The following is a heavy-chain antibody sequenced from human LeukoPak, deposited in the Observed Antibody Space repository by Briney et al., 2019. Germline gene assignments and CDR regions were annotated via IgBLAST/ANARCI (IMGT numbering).Heavy chain of an antibody. Sequence: ASVKVSCKASGYTFTSYYMHWVRQAPGQGLEWMGIINPSGGSTSYAQKFRGRVTMTRDTSTSTVYMELSSLRSEDTAVYYCASSSYYYYYMDVWGKGTTVTVSS. CDR1: GYTFTSYY. D-gene: IGHD6-6*01. CDR3: ASSSYYYYYMDV. CDR2: INPSGGST. J-gene: IGHJ6*03. V-gene: IGHV1-46*03.